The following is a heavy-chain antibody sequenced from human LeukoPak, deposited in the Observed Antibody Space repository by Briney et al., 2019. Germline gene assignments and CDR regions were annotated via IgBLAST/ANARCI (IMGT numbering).Heavy chain of an antibody. CDR1: GGSFNGYY. CDR3: ARGCPKDIVVVVAATAVNWFDP. Sequence: PSETLSLTCAVYGGSFNGYYWSWIRQPPGKGLEWIGYIYYSGSTNYNPSLKSRVTISVDTSKNQFSLKLSSVTAADTAVYYCARGCPKDIVVVVAATAVNWFDPWGQGTLVTVSS. V-gene: IGHV4-34*01. CDR2: IYYSGST. J-gene: IGHJ5*02. D-gene: IGHD2-15*01.